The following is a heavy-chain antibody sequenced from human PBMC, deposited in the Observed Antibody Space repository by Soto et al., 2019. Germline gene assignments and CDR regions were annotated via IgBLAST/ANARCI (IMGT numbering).Heavy chain of an antibody. V-gene: IGHV4-34*01. CDR1: GGSFSGYY. J-gene: IGHJ4*02. D-gene: IGHD2-8*02. CDR2: INHSGRT. CDR3: ARDKITGRFDY. Sequence: QVQLQQWGAGLLKPSETLSLTCAVYGGSFSGYYWTWIRQPPGTGLEWIGEINHSGRTNCNPSVKSDVPISVHTSKTQCSLKLTSGPAADTAVYYCARDKITGRFDYWGQGTLVTVSS.